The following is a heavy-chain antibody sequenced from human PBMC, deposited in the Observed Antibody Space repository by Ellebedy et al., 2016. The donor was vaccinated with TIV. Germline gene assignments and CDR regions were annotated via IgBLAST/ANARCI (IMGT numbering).Heavy chain of an antibody. CDR3: ARDHSPDFWSGYYTASYTGDAFDI. V-gene: IGHV1-3*01. Sequence: ASVKVSCKASGYTFTSYAMHWVRQAPGQRLEWMGWINAGNGNTKYSQKFQGRVTITRDTSASTAYMELSSLGSEDTAVYYCARDHSPDFWSGYYTASYTGDAFDIWGQGTMVTVSS. J-gene: IGHJ3*02. D-gene: IGHD3-3*01. CDR1: GYTFTSYA. CDR2: INAGNGNT.